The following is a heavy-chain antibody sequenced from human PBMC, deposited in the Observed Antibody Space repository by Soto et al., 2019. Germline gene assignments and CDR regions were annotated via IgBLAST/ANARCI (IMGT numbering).Heavy chain of an antibody. D-gene: IGHD2-21*02. CDR3: ATESCSGVDCYFFDF. Sequence: EVQLVESGGDLVQPGGSLRLSCAASGFTFSDYEMNWVRQAPGKGLEWVSYIGRSGSNTYYADSVRGRFTISRDNAKKSLYLQMNSLRAEDTAVYFCATESCSGVDCYFFDFWGQGTLVTVSS. J-gene: IGHJ4*02. CDR1: GFTFSDYE. V-gene: IGHV3-48*03. CDR2: IGRSGSNT.